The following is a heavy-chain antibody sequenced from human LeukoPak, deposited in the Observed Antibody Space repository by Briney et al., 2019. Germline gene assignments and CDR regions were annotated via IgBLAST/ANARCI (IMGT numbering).Heavy chain of an antibody. CDR1: GLTFSDYN. J-gene: IGHJ3*02. D-gene: IGHD3-22*01. CDR3: ARDLSPYYYDSSGIDAFDI. Sequence: GGSRSSSVAAPGLTFSDYNMSWIRQAQGKGLEWVSYISSSGSTIYYADSVKGRFTISRDNAKNSLYLQMNSLRAEDTAVYYCARDLSPYYYDSSGIDAFDIWGQGTMVTVSS. V-gene: IGHV3-11*01. CDR2: ISSSGSTI.